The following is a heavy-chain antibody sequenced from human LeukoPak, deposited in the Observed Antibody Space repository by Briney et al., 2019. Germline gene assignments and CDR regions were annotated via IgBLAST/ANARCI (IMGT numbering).Heavy chain of an antibody. D-gene: IGHD2-15*01. CDR3: ARPADIVVVVAALY. Sequence: PGGSLGLSCAASGFTFSSYAMSWVRQAPGKGLEWVSAISGSGGSTYYADSVKGRFTISRDNSKNTLYLQMNSLRAEDTAVYYCARPADIVVVVAALYWGQGTLVTVSS. CDR2: ISGSGGST. CDR1: GFTFSSYA. V-gene: IGHV3-23*01. J-gene: IGHJ4*02.